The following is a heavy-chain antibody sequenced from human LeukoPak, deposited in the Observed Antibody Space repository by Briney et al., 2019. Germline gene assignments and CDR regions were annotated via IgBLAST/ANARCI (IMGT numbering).Heavy chain of an antibody. CDR2: ISWNSGSL. V-gene: IGHV3-9*01. CDR3: AKGTGRYCTHFGS. CDR1: GFSFDDYA. D-gene: IGHD3-10*01. J-gene: IGHJ4*02. Sequence: GRSLRLSCAASGFSFDDYAMHWVRQAPGKGLEWVSGISWNSGSLDYAESVKGRFTISRDNAKNTLYLQMKSLGPEDTAFYYCAKGTGRYCTHFGSWGQGALVTVSS.